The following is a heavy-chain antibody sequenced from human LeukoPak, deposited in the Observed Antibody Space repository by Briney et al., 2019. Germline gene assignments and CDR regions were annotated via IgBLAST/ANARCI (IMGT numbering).Heavy chain of an antibody. D-gene: IGHD3-10*01. V-gene: IGHV3-23*01. CDR3: ARGGTTHYGSGSLFFDF. J-gene: IGHJ4*02. CDR1: GFTFSSYA. CDR2: ISGSGGST. Sequence: GSLRLSCAASGFTFSSYAMSWVRQAPGKGLEWVSTISGSGGSTYYADSVKGRFTISRDKSKNTLYLQMNSLRAEDTAVYYCARGGTTHYGSGSLFFDFWGQGTLVTVSS.